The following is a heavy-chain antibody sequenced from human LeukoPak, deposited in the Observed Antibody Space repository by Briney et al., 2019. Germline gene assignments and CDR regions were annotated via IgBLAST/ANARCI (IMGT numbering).Heavy chain of an antibody. Sequence: SETLTLTCSVCVGLFCGYYWLWIREPPGKGLEWIGEINPRGSTNYNPSLKRRVTLSADTSKNQFSLTLNSVTAADTAVYYCARRRLGYYFDYWGQGTMVTDCS. D-gene: IGHD5-24*01. V-gene: IGHV4-34*01. J-gene: IGHJ4*02. CDR2: INPRGST. CDR3: ARRRLGYYFDY. CDR1: VGLFCGYY.